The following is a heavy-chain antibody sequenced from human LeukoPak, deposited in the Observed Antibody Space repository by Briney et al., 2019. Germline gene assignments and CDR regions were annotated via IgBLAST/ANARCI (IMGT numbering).Heavy chain of an antibody. CDR3: AREGNYYDSSGYLDY. Sequence: PGGSLRLSCSASGFTFRSYAMSWVRQAPGKGLEWIGYIYYSGSTNYNPSLKSRVTISVDTSKNQFSLKLSSVTAADTAVYYCAREGNYYDSSGYLDYWGQGTLVTVSS. D-gene: IGHD3-22*01. CDR1: GFTFRSYA. CDR2: IYYSGST. J-gene: IGHJ4*02. V-gene: IGHV4-59*01.